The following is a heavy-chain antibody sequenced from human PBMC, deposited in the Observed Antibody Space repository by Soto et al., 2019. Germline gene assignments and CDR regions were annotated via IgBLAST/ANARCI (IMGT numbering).Heavy chain of an antibody. J-gene: IGHJ6*02. CDR3: AKAGRSRAFGMDV. D-gene: IGHD2-2*01. CDR1: GFTFSSYG. CDR2: ISYDGSNK. V-gene: IGHV3-30*18. Sequence: QVQLVESGGGVVQPGRSLRLSCAASGFTFSSYGMHWVRQAPGKGLEWVAVISYDGSNKYYADSVKGRFTISRDNSKNTLYLQMNSLRAEDTAVYYCAKAGRSRAFGMDVWGQVPTVTVSS.